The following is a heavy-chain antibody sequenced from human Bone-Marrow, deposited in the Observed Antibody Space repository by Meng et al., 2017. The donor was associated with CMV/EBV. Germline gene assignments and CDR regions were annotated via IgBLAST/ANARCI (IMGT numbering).Heavy chain of an antibody. Sequence: GESLKISCAASGFAFSTYGMHWVRQAPGKGLEWVAYIRYDGSDKYYADSVKGRFSISRDNAKYTLYVQMNSLRAEDRAVYYCAKKPRPDYDFLPGSLGPCDYWGQGTLVTVSS. V-gene: IGHV3-30*02. D-gene: IGHD3-9*01. J-gene: IGHJ4*02. CDR2: IRYDGSDK. CDR3: AKKPRPDYDFLPGSLGPCDY. CDR1: GFAFSTYG.